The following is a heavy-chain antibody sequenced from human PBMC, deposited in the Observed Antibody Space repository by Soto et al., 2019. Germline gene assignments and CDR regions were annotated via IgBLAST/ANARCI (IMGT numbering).Heavy chain of an antibody. CDR2: IIPIFGTA. CDR3: ARGINRDGKGFDY. V-gene: IGHV1-69*12. Sequence: QVQLVQSGAEVKKPGSSVKVSCKASGGTFSSYAISWVRQAPGQGLEWMGGIIPIFGTANYAQKFQGRVTSTAAESTSTGYMELSSRSSEDTAVYYCARGINRDGKGFDYGGQGTLVTVSS. J-gene: IGHJ4*02. D-gene: IGHD3-3*02. CDR1: GGTFSSYA.